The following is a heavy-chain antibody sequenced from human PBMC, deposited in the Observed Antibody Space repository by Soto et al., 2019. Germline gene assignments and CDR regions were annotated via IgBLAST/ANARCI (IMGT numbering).Heavy chain of an antibody. CDR3: ARARGIAARPGYYYGMDV. D-gene: IGHD6-6*01. CDR2: IYHSGST. CDR1: GGSISSSNW. Sequence: SETLSLTCAVSGGSISSSNWWSWVRQPPGKGLEWIGEIYHSGSTNYNPSLKSRVTISVDKSKNQFSLELSSVTAADTAVYYCARARGIAARPGYYYGMDVWGQGTTVTVSS. J-gene: IGHJ6*02. V-gene: IGHV4-4*02.